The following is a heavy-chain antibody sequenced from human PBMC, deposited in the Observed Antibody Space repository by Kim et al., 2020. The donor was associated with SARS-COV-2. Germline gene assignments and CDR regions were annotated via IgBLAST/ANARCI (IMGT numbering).Heavy chain of an antibody. CDR1: GGSISSSSYY. Sequence: SETLSLTCTVSGGSISSSSYYWGWIRQPPGKGLEWIGSIYYSGSTYYNPSLKSRVTISVDTSKNQFSLKLSSVTAADTAVYYCASLLWFGGPHWGQGTLVTVSS. J-gene: IGHJ4*02. CDR3: ASLLWFGGPH. V-gene: IGHV4-39*07. CDR2: IYYSGST. D-gene: IGHD3-10*01.